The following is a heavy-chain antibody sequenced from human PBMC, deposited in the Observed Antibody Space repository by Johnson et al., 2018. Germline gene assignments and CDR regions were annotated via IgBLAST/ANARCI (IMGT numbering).Heavy chain of an antibody. J-gene: IGHJ6*03. CDR3: ARGRGLQLEDYYYYMDV. CDR2: ISYDGSNN. CDR1: GFTFSSYA. D-gene: IGHD5-24*01. Sequence: QVQLVESGGGVVQPGRSLRLSCAASGFTFSSYAMHWVRQAPGKGLEWVAVISYDGSNNYYADSVKGRFTISRDNSKNKLYLQMNSLRAEDTAVYYCARGRGLQLEDYYYYMDVWGKGTTVTVSS. V-gene: IGHV3-30-3*01.